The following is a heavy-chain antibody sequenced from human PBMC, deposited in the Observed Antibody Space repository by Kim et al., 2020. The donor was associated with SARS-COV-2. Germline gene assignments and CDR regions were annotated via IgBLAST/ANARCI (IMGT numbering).Heavy chain of an antibody. Sequence: ASVKVSCKASGYTFTSYGISWVRQAPGQGLEWMGWISAYNGNTNYAQKLQGRVTMTTDTSTSTAYMELRSLRSDDTAVYYCARDTVTTLEWYYYGMDVCGQGTTVTVSS. CDR1: GYTFTSYG. CDR3: ARDTVTTLEWYYYGMDV. J-gene: IGHJ6*02. V-gene: IGHV1-18*01. CDR2: ISAYNGNT. D-gene: IGHD4-4*01.